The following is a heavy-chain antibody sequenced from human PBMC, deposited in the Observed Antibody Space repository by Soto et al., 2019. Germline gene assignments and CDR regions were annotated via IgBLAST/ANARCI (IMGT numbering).Heavy chain of an antibody. J-gene: IGHJ4*02. CDR1: GFTFSSYG. D-gene: IGHD3-22*01. CDR2: IWYDGSNK. Sequence: SGGSLRLSCAASGFTFSSYGMHWVRQAPGKGLEWVAVIWYDGSNKYYADSVKGRFTISRDNSKNTLYLQMNSLRAEDTAVYYCARPIDSIDPLPGYWGQGTLVTVSS. CDR3: ARPIDSIDPLPGY. V-gene: IGHV3-33*01.